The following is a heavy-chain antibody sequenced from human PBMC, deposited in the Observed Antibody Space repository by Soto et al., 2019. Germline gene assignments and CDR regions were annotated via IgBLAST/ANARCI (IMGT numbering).Heavy chain of an antibody. CDR2: IYHSGST. CDR1: GGSISRGGYS. CDR3: ARGPDY. J-gene: IGHJ4*02. Sequence: SETLSLTCAVSGGSISRGGYSWSWIRQPPGKGLEWIGYIYHSGSTYYNPSLKSRVTISVDRSKNQFSLKLSSVTAADTAVYYCARGPDYWGQGTLVTVSS. V-gene: IGHV4-30-2*01.